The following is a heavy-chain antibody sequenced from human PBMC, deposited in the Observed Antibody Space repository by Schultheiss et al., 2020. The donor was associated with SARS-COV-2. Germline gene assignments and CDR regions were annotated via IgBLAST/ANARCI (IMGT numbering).Heavy chain of an antibody. CDR1: GFTFSSYA. CDR3: AKDRLTEGFYYYGMDV. D-gene: IGHD5-12*01. Sequence: GGSLRLSCAASGFTFSSYAMSWVRQAPGKGLEWVSAISGSGGSTYYADSVKGRFTISRDNSKNTLYLQMNSLRAEDTAVYYCAKDRLTEGFYYYGMDVWGQVTTVTVSS. J-gene: IGHJ6*02. V-gene: IGHV3-23*01. CDR2: ISGSGGST.